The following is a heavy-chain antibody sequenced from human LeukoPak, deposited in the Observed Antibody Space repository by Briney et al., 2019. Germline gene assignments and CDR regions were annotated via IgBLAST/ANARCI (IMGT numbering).Heavy chain of an antibody. CDR1: GYTFTSYG. CDR3: ARDRIVVVPAASPLYYYYGMDV. V-gene: IGHV1-18*04. CDR2: ISAYNGNT. J-gene: IGHJ6*04. Sequence: ASVKVSCKASGYTFTSYGISWVRQAPGQGLEWMGWISAYNGNTNYAQKLQGRVTMTTDTSTSTAYMELRSLRSDDTAAYYCARDRIVVVPAASPLYYYYGMDVWGKGTTVTVSS. D-gene: IGHD2-2*01.